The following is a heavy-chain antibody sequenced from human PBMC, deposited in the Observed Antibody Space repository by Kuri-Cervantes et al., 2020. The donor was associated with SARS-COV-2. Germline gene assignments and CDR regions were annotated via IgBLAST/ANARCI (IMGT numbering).Heavy chain of an antibody. D-gene: IGHD6-19*01. Sequence: GGSLRLSCAASGFTFSNAWMSWVRQAPGKGLEWVGRIKSKTDGGTTDYAAPVKGRFTISRDNAKNSLYLQMNSLRAEDTAVYYCARTVTGSGEQWQHDYWGQGTLVTVSS. V-gene: IGHV3-15*01. CDR1: GFTFSNAW. J-gene: IGHJ4*02. CDR2: IKSKTDGGTT. CDR3: ARTVTGSGEQWQHDY.